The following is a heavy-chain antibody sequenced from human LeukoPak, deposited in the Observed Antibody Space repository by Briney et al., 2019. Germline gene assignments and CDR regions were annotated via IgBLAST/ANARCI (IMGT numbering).Heavy chain of an antibody. J-gene: IGHJ4*02. V-gene: IGHV1-24*01. CDR1: GYTLTELS. CDR2: FDPEDGET. D-gene: IGHD2-15*01. CDR3: ATWGYCRGGSCYPYYFDY. Sequence: GASVKVSCKVSGYTLTELSMHWVRQAPGKGLEWMGGFDPEDGETIYAQKFQGRVTMTEDTSTDTAYMELSSLRSEDTAVYYCATWGYCRGGSCYPYYFDYWGQGTLVTVSS.